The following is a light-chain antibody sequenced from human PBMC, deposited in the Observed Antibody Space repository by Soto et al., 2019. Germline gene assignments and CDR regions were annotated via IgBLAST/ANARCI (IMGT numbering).Light chain of an antibody. CDR2: EGR. V-gene: IGLV2-23*01. CDR1: SSDVGSYVL. CDR3: FSYVGISTWV. Sequence: QSVLTQPASVSGSPGQSITISCTGTSSDVGSYVLVSWYQHHPGKAPKLMIYEGRQRPSGVSNRFSGSKSGNTASLTISGLQVEYEADYYCFSYVGISTWVFGGGTKLTVL. J-gene: IGLJ3*02.